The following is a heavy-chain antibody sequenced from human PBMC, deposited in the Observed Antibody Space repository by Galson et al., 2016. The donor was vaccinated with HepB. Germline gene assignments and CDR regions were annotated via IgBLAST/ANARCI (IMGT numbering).Heavy chain of an antibody. Sequence: SLRLSCAASGFPFSRYSMNWVRQAPGKGLEWISYIISSGNTKYYADSVEGRFFVSRDNAQNALYLEMNRLRDDDSGVYYWARWGRRDKQLWGQGTLVTVSS. CDR3: ARWGRRDKQL. J-gene: IGHJ1*01. V-gene: IGHV3-48*02. D-gene: IGHD3-16*01. CDR2: IISSGNTK. CDR1: GFPFSRYS.